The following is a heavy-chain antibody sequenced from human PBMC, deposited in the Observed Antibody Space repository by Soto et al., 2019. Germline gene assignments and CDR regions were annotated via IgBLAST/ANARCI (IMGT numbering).Heavy chain of an antibody. J-gene: IGHJ5*02. Sequence: QVQLVQSGAEEKKPGASVKVSCKTSGYTFSSYAMHWVRQAPGQRPEWMGWINVATGNTKYSQKFQGRVTITRDTXXSTAYRELSSLRSEDTAVYYCARDRGGALSGWFDPWGQGTLVTVSS. V-gene: IGHV1-3*05. CDR1: GYTFSSYA. CDR3: ARDRGGALSGWFDP. CDR2: INVATGNT. D-gene: IGHD1-26*01.